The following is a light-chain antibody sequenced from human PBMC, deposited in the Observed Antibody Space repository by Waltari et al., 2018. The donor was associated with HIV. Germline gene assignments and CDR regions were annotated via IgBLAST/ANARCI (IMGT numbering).Light chain of an antibody. CDR2: EVS. V-gene: IGLV2-14*01. CDR3: ASYTSSGTWV. J-gene: IGLJ3*02. Sequence: QSALTQPASVSGSPGQSITISCTGTSSDVGAYNFVSWYQLSPGQVPKLVVFEVSSRPSAVSHRFSGSKSGDTGSLTISGLQGDDEADYYCASYTSSGTWVFGGGTKLTVL. CDR1: SSDVGAYNF.